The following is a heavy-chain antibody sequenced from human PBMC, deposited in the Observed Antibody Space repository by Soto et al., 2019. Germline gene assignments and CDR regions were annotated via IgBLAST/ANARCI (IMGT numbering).Heavy chain of an antibody. CDR3: ARGLAPYYFDY. CDR1: GYTFTSYD. J-gene: IGHJ4*02. V-gene: IGHV1-8*01. CDR2: MNPNSGNT. Sequence: ASVKVSCKASGYTFTSYDINWVRQATGQGLEWMGWMNPNSGNTGYSQKFQGRVTITRNTSTSTAYMELSSLRSEDTAVYYCARGLAPYYFDYWGQGTLVTVSS. D-gene: IGHD6-13*01.